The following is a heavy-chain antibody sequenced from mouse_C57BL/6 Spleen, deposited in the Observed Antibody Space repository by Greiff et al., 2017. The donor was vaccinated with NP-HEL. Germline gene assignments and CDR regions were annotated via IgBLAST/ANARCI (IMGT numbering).Heavy chain of an antibody. Sequence: EVQLQESGPGLVKPSQSLSLTCSVTGYSITSGYYWNWIRQFPGNKQEWMGYISYDGSNNYNPSLKNRISITRDTSKNQFFLKLNSVTTEDTATYYCAREQGWYYAMDYWGQGTSVTVSS. CDR2: ISYDGSN. CDR3: AREQGWYYAMDY. CDR1: GYSITSGYY. D-gene: IGHD1-1*02. V-gene: IGHV3-6*01. J-gene: IGHJ4*01.